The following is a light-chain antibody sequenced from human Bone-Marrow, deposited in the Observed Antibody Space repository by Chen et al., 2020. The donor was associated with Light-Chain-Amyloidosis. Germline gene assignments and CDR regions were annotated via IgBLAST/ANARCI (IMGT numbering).Light chain of an antibody. J-gene: IGKJ4*01. CDR3: QQYGTSPLT. V-gene: IGKV3-20*01. CDR1: QTISSQY. Sequence: EIVLTQSPGTLSLSPGEGANLSCSASQTISSQYLTWYQQKFGQAPRLLIYGSSSRATGIPNRFTGSGSGTDFTLTINRLELEDFAMNYCQQYGTSPLTFGGGTKVEIK. CDR2: GSS.